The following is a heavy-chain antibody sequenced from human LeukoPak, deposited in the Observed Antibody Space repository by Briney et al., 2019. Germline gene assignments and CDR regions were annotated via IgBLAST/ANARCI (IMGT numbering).Heavy chain of an antibody. CDR1: GYSFTSYW. CDR2: IYPGDSDT. V-gene: IGHV5-51*01. D-gene: IGHD3-10*01. Sequence: GESLKISCKGSGYSFTSYWIGWVRQMPGRGLEWMGIIYPGDSDTRYSPSFQGQVTISADKSISTAYLQWSSLKASDTAMYYCARGITMVRGVIMNWFDPWGQGTLVTVSS. CDR3: ARGITMVRGVIMNWFDP. J-gene: IGHJ5*02.